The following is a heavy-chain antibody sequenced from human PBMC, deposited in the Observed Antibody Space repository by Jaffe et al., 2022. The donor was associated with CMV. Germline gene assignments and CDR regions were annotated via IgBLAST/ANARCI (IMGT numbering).Heavy chain of an antibody. Sequence: EVQLVESGGGLVKPGGSLRLSCAASGFTFSSYSMNWVRQAPGKGLEWVSSISSSSSYIYYADSVKGRFTISRDNAKNSLYLQMNSLRAEDTAVYYCARAPGYDSSGYISDYWGQGTLVTVSS. CDR3: ARAPGYDSSGYISDY. CDR1: GFTFSSYS. CDR2: ISSSSSYI. J-gene: IGHJ4*02. V-gene: IGHV3-21*01. D-gene: IGHD3-22*01.